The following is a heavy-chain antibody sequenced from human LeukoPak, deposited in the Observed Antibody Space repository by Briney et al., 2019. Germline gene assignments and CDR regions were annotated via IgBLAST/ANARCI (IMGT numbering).Heavy chain of an antibody. D-gene: IGHD3-10*01. J-gene: IGHJ4*02. CDR1: GGSISSYY. V-gene: IGHV4-59*08. CDR3: ARAKYGSVGEVFDY. CDR2: IYYSGST. Sequence: SETLSLTCTVSGGSISSYYWSWIRQPRGRGLEWIGYIYYSGSTNYNPSLKSRVTISVDTSKNQFSLKLSSVTAADTAVYYCARAKYGSVGEVFDYWGQGTLVTVSS.